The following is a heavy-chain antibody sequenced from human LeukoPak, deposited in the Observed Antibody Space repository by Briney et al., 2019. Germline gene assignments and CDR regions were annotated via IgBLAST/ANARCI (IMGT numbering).Heavy chain of an antibody. J-gene: IGHJ5*02. V-gene: IGHV1-2*02. D-gene: IGHD4-17*01. CDR1: GYTFTGYY. CDR2: MNANSGGT. Sequence: ASVTVSCEASGYTFTGYYMHGVRQATGQGLELMVWMNANSGGTGYAQKIPGRVTLPRDTSISTASMEPRRLRSYDTAVYYCARVAYGDPLSGFDPWGQGTLVTVSS. CDR3: ARVAYGDPLSGFDP.